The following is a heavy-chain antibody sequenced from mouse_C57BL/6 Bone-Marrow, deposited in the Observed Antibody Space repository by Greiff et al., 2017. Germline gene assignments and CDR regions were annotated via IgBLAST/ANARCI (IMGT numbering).Heavy chain of an antibody. J-gene: IGHJ2*01. Sequence: ESGAELVRPGASVKLSCTASGFNIKDDYMHWVKQRPEQGLEWIGWIDPENGDTEYASKFQGKATITADTSSNTAYLQLSSLTSEDTAVYYCTTDGPFDYWGQGTTLTVSS. CDR2: IDPENGDT. D-gene: IGHD2-3*01. CDR3: TTDGPFDY. V-gene: IGHV14-4*01. CDR1: GFNIKDDY.